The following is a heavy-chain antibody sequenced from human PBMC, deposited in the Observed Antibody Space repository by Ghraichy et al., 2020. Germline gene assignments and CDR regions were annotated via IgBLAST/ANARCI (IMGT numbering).Heavy chain of an antibody. CDR3: ARGSGYDYSSRYYYYYYGMDV. CDR1: GGTFSSYA. D-gene: IGHD5-12*01. V-gene: IGHV1-69*13. Sequence: SVKVSCKASGGTFSSYAISWVRQAPGQGLEWMGGIIPIFGTANYAQKFQGRVTITADESTSTAYMELSSLRSEDTAVYYCARGSGYDYSSRYYYYYYGMDVWGQGTTVTVSS. CDR2: IIPIFGTA. J-gene: IGHJ6*02.